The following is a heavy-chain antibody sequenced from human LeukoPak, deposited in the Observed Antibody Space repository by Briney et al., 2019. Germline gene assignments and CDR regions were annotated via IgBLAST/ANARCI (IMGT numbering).Heavy chain of an antibody. CDR1: GYTFTSFC. D-gene: IGHD3-22*01. Sequence: GASVKVSCKASGYTFTSFCMQWVRQAPGQGLEWMGIINPSGGSTNYAQKFQGRVSMIRDTSTSTVYMELSSLRSEDTAMYWCARGYYDSSGYDPGLGYWGQGTLVTVSS. V-gene: IGHV1-46*01. CDR3: ARGYYDSSGYDPGLGY. J-gene: IGHJ4*02. CDR2: INPSGGST.